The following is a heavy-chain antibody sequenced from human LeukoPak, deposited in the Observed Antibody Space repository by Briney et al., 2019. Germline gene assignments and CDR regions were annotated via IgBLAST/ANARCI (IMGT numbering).Heavy chain of an antibody. CDR1: GGTFSSYA. J-gene: IGHJ4*02. CDR3: ARDQLAAGTYDY. V-gene: IGHV1-69*05. Sequence: SVKVSCKASGGTFSSYAISWVRQAPGQGLEWMGRTIPIFGTANYAQKFQGRVTITTDESTSTAYMELSSLRSEDTAVYYCARDQLAAGTYDYWGQGTLVTVSS. D-gene: IGHD6-13*01. CDR2: TIPIFGTA.